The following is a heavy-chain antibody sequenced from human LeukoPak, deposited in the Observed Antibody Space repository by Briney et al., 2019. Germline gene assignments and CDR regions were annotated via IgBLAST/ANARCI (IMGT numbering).Heavy chain of an antibody. CDR3: AREGPLNALPGMDV. CDR2: INQDGSEK. V-gene: IGHV3-7*01. J-gene: IGHJ6*02. Sequence: PGGSLRLSCAASGFTFSSYWMSWVRQAPGKGLEWVANINQDGSEKYYVDSVKGRFTISRDNAKNSLYLQMNSLRAEDTAVYYCAREGPLNALPGMDVWGQGTTVTVSS. CDR1: GFTFSSYW.